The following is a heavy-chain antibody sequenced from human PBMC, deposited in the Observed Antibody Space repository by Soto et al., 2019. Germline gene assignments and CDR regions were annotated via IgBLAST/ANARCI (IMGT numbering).Heavy chain of an antibody. D-gene: IGHD6-13*01. CDR3: AKDLSRSWFFDY. CDR1: GFTFSSYA. V-gene: IGHV3-23*01. J-gene: IGHJ4*02. Sequence: EVQLLESGGGLVQPGGSLRLSCAASGFTFSSYAMSWVRQAPGKGLEWVSAVSGSGGSTYYADSVKGRFTISRDNSKNTLYLQMNSLRAEDTAVYYCAKDLSRSWFFDYWGQGTLVTVSS. CDR2: VSGSGGST.